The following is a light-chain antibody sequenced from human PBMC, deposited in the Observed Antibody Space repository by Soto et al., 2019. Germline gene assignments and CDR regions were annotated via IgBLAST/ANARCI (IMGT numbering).Light chain of an antibody. CDR1: QSVSSN. CDR2: GVS. V-gene: IGKV3-20*01. Sequence: TQSPATLSVSPGESATLSCRASQSVSSNLAWYQQKPGQAPRLLIYGVSTRATGIPDRFSGSGSGTDFTLTISRLEPEDFAVYYCQQYGRSPFNFGQGTRLEIK. CDR3: QQYGRSPFN. J-gene: IGKJ5*01.